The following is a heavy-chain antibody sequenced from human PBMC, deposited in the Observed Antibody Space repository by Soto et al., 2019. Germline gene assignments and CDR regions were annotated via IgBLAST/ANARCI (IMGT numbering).Heavy chain of an antibody. J-gene: IGHJ6*02. V-gene: IGHV1-18*01. Sequence: QGQLVQSGAEVKKPGASVKVSCKASGYTFTRYGTSWVRQAPGQGLEWMGWISGYNGDTNYAQKFQGRVIMTIDTTTNTTYKELRSLTTDDTAVYYCAKNGQPPYYYYGMDVWGQGTKVTVSS. D-gene: IGHD2-8*01. CDR2: ISGYNGDT. CDR1: GYTFTRYG. CDR3: AKNGQPPYYYYGMDV.